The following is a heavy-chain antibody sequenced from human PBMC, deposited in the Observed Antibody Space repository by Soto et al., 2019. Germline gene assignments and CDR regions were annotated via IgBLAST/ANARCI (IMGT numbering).Heavy chain of an antibody. CDR1: GGSFSGYY. CDR2: INHSGST. V-gene: IGHV4-34*01. J-gene: IGHJ6*03. CDR3: ARFRLHDYSNYPGFYYYYYMDV. Sequence: SETLSLTCAVYGGSFSGYYWSWIRQPPGKGLEWIGEINHSGSTNYNPSLKSRVTISVDTSKNQFSLKLSSVTAADTAVYYCARFRLHDYSNYPGFYYYYYMDVWGKGTTVTVSS. D-gene: IGHD4-4*01.